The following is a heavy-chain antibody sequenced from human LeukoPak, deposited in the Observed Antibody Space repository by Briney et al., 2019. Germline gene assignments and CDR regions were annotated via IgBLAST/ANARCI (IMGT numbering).Heavy chain of an antibody. CDR3: ARVPDWTYVPDY. V-gene: IGHV4-61*02. CDR1: GASISSDRFY. Sequence: PSETLSLTCTVAGASISSDRFYWTWVRQPAGKRLEWIGRIKSSNTNYNPSLKSRVNISVDTSTNQFSLKLSSLTAADTAVYYCARVPDWTYVPDYWGQGTLVTVSS. D-gene: IGHD3-16*01. CDR2: IKSSNT. J-gene: IGHJ4*02.